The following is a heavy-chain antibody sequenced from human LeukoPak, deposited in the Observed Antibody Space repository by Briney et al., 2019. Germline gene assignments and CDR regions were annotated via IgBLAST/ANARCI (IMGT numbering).Heavy chain of an antibody. Sequence: GASVKVSCKASGGTFSSYAISWVRQAPGQGLEWMGGIIPIFGTANYAQKLQGRVTMTTDTSTSTAYMELRSLRSDDTAVYYCARDLGGNDILTGYYEDWFDPWGQGTLVTVSS. D-gene: IGHD3-9*01. CDR1: GGTFSSYA. V-gene: IGHV1-69*05. J-gene: IGHJ5*02. CDR2: IIPIFGTA. CDR3: ARDLGGNDILTGYYEDWFDP.